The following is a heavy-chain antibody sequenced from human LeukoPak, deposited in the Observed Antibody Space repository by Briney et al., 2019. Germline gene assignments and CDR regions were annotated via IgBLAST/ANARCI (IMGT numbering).Heavy chain of an antibody. D-gene: IGHD3-22*01. CDR2: IKPDGSAQ. CDR3: ANGGTYSSGP. V-gene: IGHV3-7*01. CDR1: GFTFSNSW. J-gene: IGHJ5*02. Sequence: GGSLRLTCAASGFTFSNSWMSWVRQAPGKGLEWVATIKPDGSAQYYVDSVKGRFTISRDNAKNSLFLQINSLRAEDTAVYYCANGGTYSSGPWGQGTLVTVSS.